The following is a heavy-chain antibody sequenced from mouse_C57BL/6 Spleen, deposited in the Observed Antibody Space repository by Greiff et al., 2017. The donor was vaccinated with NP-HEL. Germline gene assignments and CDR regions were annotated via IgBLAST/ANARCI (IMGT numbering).Heavy chain of an antibody. Sequence: EVQLKESGAELVRPGASVKLSCTASGFNIKDDYMHWVKQRPEQGLEWIGWIDPENGDTEYASKFQGKATITADTSSNTAYLQLSSLTSEDTAVYYCTTGITTVVADYWGQGTTLTVSS. J-gene: IGHJ2*01. V-gene: IGHV14-4*01. CDR1: GFNIKDDY. CDR3: TTGITTVVADY. D-gene: IGHD1-1*01. CDR2: IDPENGDT.